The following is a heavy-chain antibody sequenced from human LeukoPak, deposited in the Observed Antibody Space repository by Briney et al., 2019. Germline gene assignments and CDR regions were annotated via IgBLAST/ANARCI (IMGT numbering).Heavy chain of an antibody. CDR1: GGSVSSGNYD. Sequence: SETLSLTCTVSGGSVSSGNYDWSWIRQPPGKGLDWIGYIYYSGSTNYNPSLKSRVTISVDTSKNQFSLRLSSVTAADTAVYYCARDPSGYFNYWGQGTLATVSS. D-gene: IGHD3-22*01. V-gene: IGHV4-61*01. CDR3: ARDPSGYFNY. J-gene: IGHJ4*02. CDR2: IYYSGST.